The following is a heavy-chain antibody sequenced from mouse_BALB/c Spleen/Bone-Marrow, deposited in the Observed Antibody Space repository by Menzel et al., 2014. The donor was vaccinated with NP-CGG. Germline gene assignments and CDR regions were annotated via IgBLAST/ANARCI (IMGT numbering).Heavy chain of an antibody. CDR1: GFNIKDYY. Sequence: DVQLQESEAELVRPGALVQLSCTASGFNIKDYYMHWVTQRPEQGLEWIGWIDPENGNTIYDPTFQGKASITADTSSNTAYLQRISVTAEDTAVFYCASVYYGSSPFCYVEVLVLVISDTVSS. CDR3: ASVYYGSSPFCYVEV. CDR2: IDPENGNT. D-gene: IGHD1-1*01. J-gene: IGHJ1*01. V-gene: IGHV14-1*02.